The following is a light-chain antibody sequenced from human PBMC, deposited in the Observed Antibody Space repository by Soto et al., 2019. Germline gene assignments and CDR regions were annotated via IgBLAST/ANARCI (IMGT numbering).Light chain of an antibody. CDR2: DGN. Sequence: QSALAQPRSVSGSPGQLLTISCTGTSSDVDDYRYVSWYQQYPGKAPKLVIYDGNKRPSGVPDRFSGSNSGNTASLTISGLQAEDEADYYCSAYTARSTLVFGGGTKVTVL. V-gene: IGLV2-11*01. CDR1: SSDVDDYRY. CDR3: SAYTARSTLV. J-gene: IGLJ3*02.